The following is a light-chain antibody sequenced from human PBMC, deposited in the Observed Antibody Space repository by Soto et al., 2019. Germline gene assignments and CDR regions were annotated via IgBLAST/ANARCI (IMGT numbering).Light chain of an antibody. CDR1: QSVSSN. CDR3: QQDNNWPPWA. J-gene: IGKJ1*01. CDR2: AAS. Sequence: EIVMTQSPATLSVSPGERATLSCRASQSVSSNLAWYQQKPGQAPRLLIYAASTRSTGIPARFSGSGSGTEFTPTISSLQSEDFAVYYCQQDNNWPPWAFGQGAKVEIK. V-gene: IGKV3-15*01.